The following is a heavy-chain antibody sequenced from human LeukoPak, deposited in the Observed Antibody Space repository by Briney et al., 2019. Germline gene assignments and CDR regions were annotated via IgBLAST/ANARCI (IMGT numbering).Heavy chain of an antibody. J-gene: IGHJ4*02. Sequence: GGSLRLSCAASGFTFSSYEMNWVRQAPGKGLEWVSYISSSGSTIYYADSVKGRFTISRDNAKNSLYLQMNSLRAEDTAVYYCARDLPRGGSYYFDYLGQGTLVTVSS. CDR3: ARDLPRGGSYYFDY. CDR1: GFTFSSYE. V-gene: IGHV3-48*03. D-gene: IGHD3-16*01. CDR2: ISSSGSTI.